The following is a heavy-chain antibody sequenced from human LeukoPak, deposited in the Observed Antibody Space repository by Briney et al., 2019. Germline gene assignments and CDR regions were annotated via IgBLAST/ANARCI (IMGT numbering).Heavy chain of an antibody. CDR1: GFTFSNYV. J-gene: IGHJ4*02. CDR2: ISASGSST. CDR3: AKDNKFWGDCDY. Sequence: SGGSLRLSCAASGFTFSNYVMSWVRQAPGRGLEWVSAISASGSSTYHADSAKGRFTTSRDNSKNTLYLQMNSLRAEDTAVYYCAKDNKFWGDCDYWGQGTLVPVSS. D-gene: IGHD7-27*01. V-gene: IGHV3-23*01.